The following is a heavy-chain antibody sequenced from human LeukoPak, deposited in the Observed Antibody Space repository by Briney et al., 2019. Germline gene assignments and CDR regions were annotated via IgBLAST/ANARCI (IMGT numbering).Heavy chain of an antibody. CDR1: GDSITSGAFY. CDR3: ARRDYAAWFDP. CDR2: VHYSGST. J-gene: IGHJ5*02. Sequence: KPSETLSLTCNVSGDSITSGAFYWAGIRQSPGKGLEWIGNVHYSGSTQYNPSLRGRVSISMDKTKNQFSLNLNSVSVTDTAIYYCARRDYAAWFDPWGQGTLVTVSS. V-gene: IGHV4-39*01. D-gene: IGHD4/OR15-4a*01.